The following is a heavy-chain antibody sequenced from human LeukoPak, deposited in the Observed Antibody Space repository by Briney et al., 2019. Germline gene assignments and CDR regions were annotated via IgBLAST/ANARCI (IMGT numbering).Heavy chain of an antibody. Sequence: GGSLRLSCAASGFTFSSYGMHWVRQAPGKGAEWVAYISGSGHDINYSDSVKGRFTISRDNAKNSLYLQMSSLRVEDTAVYYCTRDPRHFDSCGQGTLVTVSS. CDR1: GFTFSSYG. V-gene: IGHV3-21*05. J-gene: IGHJ5*01. D-gene: IGHD6-6*01. CDR2: ISGSGHDI. CDR3: TRDPRHFDS.